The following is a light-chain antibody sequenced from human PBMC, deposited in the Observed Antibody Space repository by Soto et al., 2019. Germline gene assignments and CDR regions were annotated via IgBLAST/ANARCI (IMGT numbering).Light chain of an antibody. CDR2: DVS. J-gene: IGLJ2*01. Sequence: CTGTSSDVGGYNYVSWYQQHPGKAPKLMIYDVSNRPSGVSNRFSGSKSGNTASLTISGLQAEDEADYYCSSYTSSSTLVVFGGGTKLTVL. CDR1: SSDVGGYNY. CDR3: SSYTSSSTLVV. V-gene: IGLV2-14*04.